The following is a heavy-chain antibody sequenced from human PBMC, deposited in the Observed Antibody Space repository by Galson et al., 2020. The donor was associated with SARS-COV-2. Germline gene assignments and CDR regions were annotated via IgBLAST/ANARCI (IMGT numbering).Heavy chain of an antibody. CDR1: GFTFSSYA. V-gene: IGHV3-23*01. J-gene: IGHJ4*02. Sequence: GGSLRLSCAASGFTFSSYAMSWVRQAPGKGLEWVSAISGSGGSTYYADSVKGRFTISRDNSKNTLYLQMNSLRAEDTAVYYCAKSIVLMVYGVGYYFDYWGQGTLVTVSS. CDR2: ISGSGGST. D-gene: IGHD2-8*01. CDR3: AKSIVLMVYGVGYYFDY.